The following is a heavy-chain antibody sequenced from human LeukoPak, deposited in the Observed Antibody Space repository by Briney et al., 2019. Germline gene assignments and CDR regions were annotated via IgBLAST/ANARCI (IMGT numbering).Heavy chain of an antibody. Sequence: PSETLSLTCAVYGGSFSGYHWSWIRQPPGKGLEWIGEINHSGSTNYNPSLKSRVIISVDTSKNQFSLKLSSVTAADTAVYYCARYRRNWFDPWGQGTLVTVSS. CDR2: INHSGST. CDR1: GGSFSGYH. D-gene: IGHD3-16*02. CDR3: ARYRRNWFDP. J-gene: IGHJ5*02. V-gene: IGHV4-34*01.